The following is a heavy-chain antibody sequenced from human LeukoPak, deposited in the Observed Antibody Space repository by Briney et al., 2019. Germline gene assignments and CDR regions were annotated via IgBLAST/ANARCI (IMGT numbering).Heavy chain of an antibody. D-gene: IGHD5-18*01. CDR2: ISSSGGST. V-gene: IGHV3-23*01. Sequence: ETLSLTCAVYGGSFSGYYWSWVRQAPGKGLEWVSAISSSGGSTFYADSVKGRFSISRDNSNNTLYLQMNSLRAEDTAVYYCAKRTGRDTREYWGQGTLVTVSS. CDR3: AKRTGRDTREY. CDR1: GGSFSGYY. J-gene: IGHJ4*02.